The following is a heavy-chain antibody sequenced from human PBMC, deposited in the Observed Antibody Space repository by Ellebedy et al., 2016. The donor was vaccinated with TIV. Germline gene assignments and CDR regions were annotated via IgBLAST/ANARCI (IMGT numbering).Heavy chain of an antibody. CDR1: GFIFSDFT. CDR2: IGLRTGSI. CDR3: ARDGSGWYW. V-gene: IGHV3-21*01. J-gene: IGHJ4*02. Sequence: LGGSLRLSCAASGFIFSDFTMHWVRQAPGKGLEWVSSIGLRTGSIYYADSLKGRFTISRDNTQNSVYLQMSSLRVEDTAVYFCARDGSGWYWWGQGTLVTVSS. D-gene: IGHD6-19*01.